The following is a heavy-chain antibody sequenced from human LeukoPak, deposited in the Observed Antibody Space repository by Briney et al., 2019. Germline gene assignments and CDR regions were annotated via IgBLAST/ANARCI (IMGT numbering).Heavy chain of an antibody. D-gene: IGHD6-6*01. J-gene: IGHJ4*02. CDR3: ARPEYSSRGAVGY. CDR2: INHSGST. CDR1: GGSFSGYY. V-gene: IGHV4-34*01. Sequence: ASETLSLTCAVYGGSFSGYYWSWIRQPPGKGLEWMGEINHSGSTNYNPSLKRRVTISVDTSKNQFSLKLSSVTAADTAVYYCARPEYSSRGAVGYWGQGTLVTVSS.